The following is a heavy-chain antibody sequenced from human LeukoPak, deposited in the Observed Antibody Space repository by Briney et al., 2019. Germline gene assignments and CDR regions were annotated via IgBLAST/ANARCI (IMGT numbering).Heavy chain of an antibody. J-gene: IGHJ6*02. Sequence: SETLSLACTVSGGSITSYWSWIRQPPGKGLEWIGYIYYSGSTNYNPSLKSRVTMSIDTSKNQFSLKLSSVTAADTAVYYCARDFRGNYGSRGMDVWGQGTTVTVSS. V-gene: IGHV4-59*01. CDR2: IYYSGST. CDR3: ARDFRGNYGSRGMDV. CDR1: GGSITSY. D-gene: IGHD3-16*01.